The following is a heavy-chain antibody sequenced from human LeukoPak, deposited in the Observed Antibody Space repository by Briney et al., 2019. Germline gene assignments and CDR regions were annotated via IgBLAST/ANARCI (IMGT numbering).Heavy chain of an antibody. V-gene: IGHV3-23*01. D-gene: IGHD1-26*01. Sequence: PRGSLRLSCAASGFTFSNSAMSWVRQAPGKGLEWVSGISGSGDNTYYADSVKGRFTISRDNAKDTLYLQMNGLRAEDTAVYHCIRDLGGRSGYWGQGTLVTVSS. J-gene: IGHJ4*02. CDR2: ISGSGDNT. CDR1: GFTFSNSA. CDR3: IRDLGGRSGY.